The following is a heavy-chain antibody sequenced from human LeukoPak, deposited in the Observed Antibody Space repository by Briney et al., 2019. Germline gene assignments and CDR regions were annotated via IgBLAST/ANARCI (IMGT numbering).Heavy chain of an antibody. CDR1: GFTFSTYW. V-gene: IGHV3-7*01. CDR2: IKQDGSEK. CDR3: ARLYVERRCFDC. Sequence: GGSLRLSCAASGFTFSTYWMTWVRQAPGKGLEWVADIKQDGSEKYYVGSVKGRFTISRDNAKNSLYLQMTSLRAEDTAVYYCARLYVERRCFDCWGQGTLVTVSS. D-gene: IGHD1-1*01. J-gene: IGHJ4*02.